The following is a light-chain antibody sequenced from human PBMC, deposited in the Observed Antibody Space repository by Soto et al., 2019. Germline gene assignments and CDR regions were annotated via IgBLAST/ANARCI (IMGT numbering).Light chain of an antibody. J-gene: IGKJ1*01. CDR3: QQYGRT. CDR2: DAS. Sequence: EIVLTHSPATLSLSPGERATLSCRASQSVSSYLAWYQQKPGQAPRLLIYDASNRATGIPARFSGSGSGTDFTLTISSLEPEDFAVYYCQQYGRTFGQGTKVDIK. CDR1: QSVSSY. V-gene: IGKV3-11*01.